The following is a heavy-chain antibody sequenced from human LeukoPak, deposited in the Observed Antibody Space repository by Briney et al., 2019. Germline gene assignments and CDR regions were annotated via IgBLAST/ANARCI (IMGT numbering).Heavy chain of an antibody. V-gene: IGHV3-9*01. D-gene: IGHD3-10*02. Sequence: GGSLRLSCAASGFSFDDYAMHWVRLAPGKGLEWVSSISWNGGNIGYADYVKGRFTISRDNAKNSLYLQMNSLRAEGTAVYYCAELGITMIGGVWGKGTTVTISS. CDR2: ISWNGGNI. CDR1: GFSFDDYA. J-gene: IGHJ6*04. CDR3: AELGITMIGGV.